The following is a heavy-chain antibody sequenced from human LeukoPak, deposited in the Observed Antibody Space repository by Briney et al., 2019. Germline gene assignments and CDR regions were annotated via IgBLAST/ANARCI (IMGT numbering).Heavy chain of an antibody. V-gene: IGHV3-30*01. CDR3: ARGYCSSTFCDLDFDY. D-gene: IGHD2-2*01. CDR2: ISYDGSNK. CDR1: GFTFRSYA. J-gene: IGHJ4*02. Sequence: GGSLRLSCATSGFTFRSYAMHWVRQAPGKGLEWVAIISYDGSNKYYADSVRGRFTISRDNSKNTLYLQMNSLRLEDTAVYYCARGYCSSTFCDLDFDYWGQGTLVTVSS.